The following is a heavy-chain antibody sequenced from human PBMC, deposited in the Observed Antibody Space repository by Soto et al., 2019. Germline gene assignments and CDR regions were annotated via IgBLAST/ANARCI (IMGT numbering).Heavy chain of an antibody. D-gene: IGHD3-22*01. CDR3: ARDGHYYDSSGYYC. J-gene: IGHJ4*02. CDR1: GYAFPGYP. CDR2: INPNSGGT. Sequence: GTSANVSWKASGYAFPGYPMQCVRQAPGQGLEWMGWINPNSGGTNYAQKFQGRVTMTRDTSISTAYMELSRLRSDDTAVYYCARDGHYYDSSGYYCWGQGTLVTVSS. V-gene: IGHV1-2*02.